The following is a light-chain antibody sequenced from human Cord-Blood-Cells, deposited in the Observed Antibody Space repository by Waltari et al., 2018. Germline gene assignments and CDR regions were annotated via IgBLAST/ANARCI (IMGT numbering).Light chain of an antibody. CDR1: RSDACGSNY. Sequence: QSALTQPASVSGSPGQSITISCTGNRSDACGSNYVSWYQQHPGKAPKLMIYEVSNRPSGVSNRFSGSKSGNTASLTISGLQAEDEADYYCSSYTSSSTLYVFGTGTKVTVL. CDR2: EVS. CDR3: SSYTSSSTLYV. J-gene: IGLJ1*01. V-gene: IGLV2-14*01.